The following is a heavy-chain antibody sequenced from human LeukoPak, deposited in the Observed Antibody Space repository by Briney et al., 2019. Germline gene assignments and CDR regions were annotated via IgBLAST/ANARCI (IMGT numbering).Heavy chain of an antibody. CDR3: AKLSGCSSTSCYSYYYYGMDV. V-gene: IGHV3-23*01. Sequence: PGGSLRLSCAASGFTFSSYAMSWVRQAPGKGLEWDSAISGSGGSTYYADSVKGRFTISRDNSKNTLYLQMNSLRAEDTAVYYCAKLSGCSSTSCYSYYYYGMDVWGQGTTVTVSS. J-gene: IGHJ6*02. D-gene: IGHD2-2*01. CDR1: GFTFSSYA. CDR2: ISGSGGST.